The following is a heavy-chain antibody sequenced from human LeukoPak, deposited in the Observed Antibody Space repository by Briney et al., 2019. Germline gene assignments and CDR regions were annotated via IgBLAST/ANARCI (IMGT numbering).Heavy chain of an antibody. J-gene: IGHJ4*02. Sequence: GGSLRLSCAASGFTFSSYAMSWVRQAPGKGLEWVSAISGSGGSTYYADSVKGRFTISRDNSKNTLYLQMNSLRAEDTAVYYRAKDHYDFWSGYPSNYFDYWGQGTLVTVSS. V-gene: IGHV3-23*01. D-gene: IGHD3-3*01. CDR3: AKDHYDFWSGYPSNYFDY. CDR2: ISGSGGST. CDR1: GFTFSSYA.